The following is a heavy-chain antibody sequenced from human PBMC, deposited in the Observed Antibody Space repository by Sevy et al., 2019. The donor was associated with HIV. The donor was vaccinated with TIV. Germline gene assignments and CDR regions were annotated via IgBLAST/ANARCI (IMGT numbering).Heavy chain of an antibody. Sequence: SETLSLTCTVSDVSISSGTNYWGWIRQPPGKGLEWIGSIYYSGTPYYNPSLKSRVTMSADTSMNQFSLKLSSVTVADTAVYYCARQRGGWYEYDASDVWGQGTMVTVSS. CDR1: DVSISSGTNY. CDR3: ARQRGGWYEYDASDV. V-gene: IGHV4-39*01. CDR2: IYYSGTP. D-gene: IGHD6-19*01. J-gene: IGHJ3*01.